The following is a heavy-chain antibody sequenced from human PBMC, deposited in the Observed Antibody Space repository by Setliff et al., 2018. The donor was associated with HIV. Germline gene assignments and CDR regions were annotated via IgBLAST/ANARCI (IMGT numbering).Heavy chain of an antibody. CDR3: ARAFDSPGGAYYDAFDI. V-gene: IGHV3-48*03. CDR2: ISSSGSTI. J-gene: IGHJ3*02. Sequence: QPGGSLRLSCAASGFTFSSYEMNWVRQAPGKGLEWVSYISSSGSTIYYADSVKGRFTISRDNAKNSLYLQMNSLRAEDTAVYYCARAFDSPGGAYYDAFDIWGQGTMVTVSS. CDR1: GFTFSSYE. D-gene: IGHD3-22*01.